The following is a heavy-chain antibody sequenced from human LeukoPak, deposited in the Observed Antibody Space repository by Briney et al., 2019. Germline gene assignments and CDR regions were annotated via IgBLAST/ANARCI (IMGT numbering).Heavy chain of an antibody. V-gene: IGHV1-2*06. CDR1: GYTFTAYY. D-gene: IGHD3-22*01. CDR3: ARLSSGYYVFDY. J-gene: IGHJ4*02. CDR2: INPNSGGT. Sequence: ASVKLSCNASGYTFTAYYMHWVRHAPGQGLEWMGHINPNSGGTDYAQKFQGRVTMTRDTSISTAYMELSRLRSDDTAVYYCARLSSGYYVFDYWGQGTLVTVSS.